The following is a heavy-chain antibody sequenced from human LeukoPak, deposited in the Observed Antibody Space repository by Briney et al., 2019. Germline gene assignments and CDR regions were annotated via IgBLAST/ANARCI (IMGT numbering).Heavy chain of an antibody. Sequence: PGGSLRLSCAASGFTFSSYWMSWVRQAPGKGLEWVANIKQDGSEKYYVDPVKGRFTISRDKAKNSLYLQMNSLRAEDTAVYYCARVYWGDYFDYWGQGTLVTVSS. CDR2: IKQDGSEK. V-gene: IGHV3-7*01. J-gene: IGHJ4*02. CDR1: GFTFSSYW. CDR3: ARVYWGDYFDY. D-gene: IGHD3-16*01.